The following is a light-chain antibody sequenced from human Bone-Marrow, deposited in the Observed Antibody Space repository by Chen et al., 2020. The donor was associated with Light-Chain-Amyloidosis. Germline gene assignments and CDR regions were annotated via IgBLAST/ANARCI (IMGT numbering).Light chain of an antibody. CDR1: DLPTKY. V-gene: IGLV3-25*03. J-gene: IGLJ2*01. CDR2: RDT. Sequence: YDLSHPPSVSVPPGQTARITCSGDDLPTKYAYWYQQKPGQASVMVIHRDTERPSGISERFSGSSSGTTATLTISGVQAEDEADYHCQSADSSGTYEVIFGGGTKLTVL. CDR3: QSADSSGTYEVI.